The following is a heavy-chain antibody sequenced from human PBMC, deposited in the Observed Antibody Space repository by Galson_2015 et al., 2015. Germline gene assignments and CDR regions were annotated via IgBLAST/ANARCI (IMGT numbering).Heavy chain of an antibody. CDR2: INHSGST. D-gene: IGHD6-13*01. CDR1: GGSFSGYY. J-gene: IGHJ5*02. V-gene: IGHV4-34*01. Sequence: LSLTSAVYGGSFSGYYWSWIRQPPGKGLEWIGEINHSGSTNYNPSLKSRVTISVDTSKNQFSLKLSPVTAADTAVYYCARVAAAGMGDWFDPWGQGTLVTVSS. CDR3: ARVAAAGMGDWFDP.